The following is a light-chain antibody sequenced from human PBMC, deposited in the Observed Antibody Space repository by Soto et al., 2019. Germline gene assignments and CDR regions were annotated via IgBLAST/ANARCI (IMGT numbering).Light chain of an antibody. CDR1: QSIISG. Sequence: DIQMTQSPSTLSASVGDRVTITCRASQSIISGLAWYQQKPGKAPKLLIYKACSLESGVPSRFSGSGSGTEFTLTISSLQPDDFATYYCQQYSSYSVTFGQGTKVEIK. CDR2: KAC. J-gene: IGKJ1*01. CDR3: QQYSSYSVT. V-gene: IGKV1-5*03.